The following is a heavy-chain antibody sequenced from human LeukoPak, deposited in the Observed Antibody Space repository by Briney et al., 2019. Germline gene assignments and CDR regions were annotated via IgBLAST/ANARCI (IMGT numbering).Heavy chain of an antibody. CDR2: IWYDGSNK. D-gene: IGHD3-3*01. J-gene: IGHJ4*02. CDR3: ARDRHVMVRSVLRSLEWYLDY. V-gene: IGHV3-33*01. CDR1: GFTFSSYG. Sequence: HPGGSLRLSCAASGFTFSSYGMHWVRQAPGKGLEWVAVIWYDGSNKYYADSVKGRFTISRDNSKNTLYLQMNSLRAEDTAVYYCARDRHVMVRSVLRSLEWYLDYWGQGTLVTVSS.